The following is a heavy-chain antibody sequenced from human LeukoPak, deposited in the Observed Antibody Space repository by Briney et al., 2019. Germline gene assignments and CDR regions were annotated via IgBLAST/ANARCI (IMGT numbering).Heavy chain of an antibody. CDR1: GYTFTSYY. CDR2: INPSGGST. V-gene: IGHV1-46*01. J-gene: IGHJ4*02. D-gene: IGHD6-19*01. Sequence: ASVKVSCKASGYTFTSYYIHWVRQAPGQGLEWMGIINPSGGSTNYAQKFQGGVTLTRDTSTSTVYMELHSLKSEDTAVYYCARTSSGWLFDYWGQGTLVTVSA. CDR3: ARTSSGWLFDY.